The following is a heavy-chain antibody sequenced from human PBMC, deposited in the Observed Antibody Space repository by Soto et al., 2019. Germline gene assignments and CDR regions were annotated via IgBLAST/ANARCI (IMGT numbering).Heavy chain of an antibody. Sequence: QVQLVQSGAELKKPGASVTVSCKASGYTFTSYGITWLRQAPGQGLEWMAWISGYNGNTNYLQKFQGRVTLTTDTSTSTAYMELRRLRSDDTAVSYCARDALENGTSFDSWGQGTLVTVSS. CDR2: ISGYNGNT. D-gene: IGHD2-8*01. V-gene: IGHV1-18*01. CDR3: ARDALENGTSFDS. J-gene: IGHJ4*02. CDR1: GYTFTSYG.